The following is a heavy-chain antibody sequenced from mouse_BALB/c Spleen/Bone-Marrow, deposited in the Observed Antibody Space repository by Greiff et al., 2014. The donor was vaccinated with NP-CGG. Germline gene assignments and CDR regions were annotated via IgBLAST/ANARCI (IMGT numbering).Heavy chain of an antibody. CDR3: ARRGLDYYGSSYWYFDV. V-gene: IGHV3-1*02. CDR1: GYSITSGYS. Sequence: VQLKQSGPDLVKPSQSLSLTCTVAGYSITSGYSWHWIRQFPGNKLEWMGYIHYSGSTNYNPSLKSRISITRDTSKNQFFLQLNSVTTEDTATYYCARRGLDYYGSSYWYFDVWGAGTTVTVSS. J-gene: IGHJ1*01. CDR2: IHYSGST. D-gene: IGHD1-1*01.